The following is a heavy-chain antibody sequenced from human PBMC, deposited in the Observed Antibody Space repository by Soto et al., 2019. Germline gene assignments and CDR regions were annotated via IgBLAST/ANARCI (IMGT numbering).Heavy chain of an antibody. CDR2: IRANDESI. Sequence: PWWSLRLSCVASGFDFRSYEMNCFRQAPGKGLEWVSNIRANDESIYYADSVKGRVSVSRDNAKNSLFLEMNSLRVDDTAVYYCARETLRDAIDIWGQGTMVTVSS. J-gene: IGHJ3*02. CDR3: ARETLRDAIDI. V-gene: IGHV3-48*03. CDR1: GFDFRSYE.